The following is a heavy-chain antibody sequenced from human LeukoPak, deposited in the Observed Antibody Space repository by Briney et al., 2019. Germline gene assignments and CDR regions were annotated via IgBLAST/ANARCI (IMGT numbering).Heavy chain of an antibody. J-gene: IGHJ4*02. CDR2: ISYDGSNK. CDR3: AKASSGYHFDY. CDR1: GFTFSSYA. D-gene: IGHD3-3*01. Sequence: GGSLRLSCAASGFTFSSYAMHWVRQAPGKGLEWVAVISYDGSNKYYADSVKGRFTISRDNSKNTLYLQMNSLRAEDTAVYYCAKASSGYHFDYWGQGTLVTVSS. V-gene: IGHV3-30*04.